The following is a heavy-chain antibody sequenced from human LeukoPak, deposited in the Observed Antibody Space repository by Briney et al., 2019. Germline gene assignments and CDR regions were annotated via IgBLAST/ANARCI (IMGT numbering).Heavy chain of an antibody. V-gene: IGHV4-61*02. Sequence: PSETLSLTCTVSGGSISSGSYYWNWIRQPAGKGLEWIGRIYTSGSTNYNPSLKSRVTISVDTSKNQFSLKLSSVTAADTAVYYCARGPFIRGPPIWGQGTMVTVSS. D-gene: IGHD3-16*01. CDR1: GGSISSGSYY. CDR3: ARGPFIRGPPI. CDR2: IYTSGST. J-gene: IGHJ3*02.